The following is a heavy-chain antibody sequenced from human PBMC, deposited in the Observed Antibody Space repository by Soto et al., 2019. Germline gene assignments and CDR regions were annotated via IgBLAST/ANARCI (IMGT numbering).Heavy chain of an antibody. J-gene: IGHJ4*02. Sequence: SVKVSCXASGGTFSSYAISWERQAPGQGLEWMGGIIPIFGTANYAQKFQGRVTITADESTSTAYMELSSLRSEDTAVYYCARSQRYSYGYYFDYWGQGTLVTVSS. V-gene: IGHV1-69*13. D-gene: IGHD5-18*01. CDR2: IIPIFGTA. CDR1: GGTFSSYA. CDR3: ARSQRYSYGYYFDY.